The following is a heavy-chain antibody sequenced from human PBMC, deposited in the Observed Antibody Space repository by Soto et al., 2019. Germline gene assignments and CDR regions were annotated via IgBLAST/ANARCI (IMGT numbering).Heavy chain of an antibody. D-gene: IGHD6-13*01. CDR3: ARSIVAAGNRWFDP. J-gene: IGHJ5*02. V-gene: IGHV2-70*04. CDR2: IDWDDDK. Sequence: SGPTLVNPTQTLTLTCTFSGFSLSTSGMRVSWIRQPPGKALEWLARIDWDDDKLYSTSLKTRLTISRDTSKNQVVLTMTNMDPVDTATYYCARSIVAAGNRWFDPWGQGTLVTVSS. CDR1: GFSLSTSGMR.